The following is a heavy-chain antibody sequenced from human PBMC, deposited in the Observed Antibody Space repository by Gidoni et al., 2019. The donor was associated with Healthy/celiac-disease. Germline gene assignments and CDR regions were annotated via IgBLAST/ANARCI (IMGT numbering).Heavy chain of an antibody. CDR1: GFTVSSSA. V-gene: IGHV3-30*04. Sequence: QVQLVESGGGVVQPGRSLRRSWSASGFTVSSSAMHWVRQAPSKGLEWVTVMSYDGSNKYYADSVKGRLTISRDNSKNTLYLQMNSLRAEDTAVYYCARAWELGLLAPTLLDAFDIWGQGTMVTVSS. J-gene: IGHJ3*02. CDR3: ARAWELGLLAPTLLDAFDI. CDR2: MSYDGSNK. D-gene: IGHD3-16*01.